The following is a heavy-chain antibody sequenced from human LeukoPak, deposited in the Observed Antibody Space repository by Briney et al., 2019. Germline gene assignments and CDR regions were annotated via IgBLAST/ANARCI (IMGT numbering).Heavy chain of an antibody. Sequence: SETLSLTCTVSGAPISSGDYYWNWIRQSPGKGLEWIGYIYYTGSIYYNPSLKSRVTMSVDTSKNQFSLKLSSVTAADTAVYYCARRPRYSSSSRYYYYGMDVWGQGTTVTVSS. CDR2: IYYTGSI. V-gene: IGHV4-30-4*01. CDR3: ARRPRYSSSSRYYYYGMDV. CDR1: GAPISSGDYY. D-gene: IGHD6-6*01. J-gene: IGHJ6*02.